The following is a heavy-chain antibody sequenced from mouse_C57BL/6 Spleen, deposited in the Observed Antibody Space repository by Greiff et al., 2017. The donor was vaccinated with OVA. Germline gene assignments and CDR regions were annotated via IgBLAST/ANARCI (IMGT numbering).Heavy chain of an antibody. V-gene: IGHV1-69*01. CDR2: IDPSDSYT. CDR1: GYTFTSYW. J-gene: IGHJ1*03. CDR3: ARGLYGSSDWYFDV. Sequence: QVQLQQPGAELVMPGASVKLSCKASGYTFTSYWMHWVKQRPGQGLEWIGEIDPSDSYTNYNQKFKGKSTLTVDKSSSTAYMQLSSLTSEDSAVYYWARGLYGSSDWYFDVWGTGTTVTVSS. D-gene: IGHD1-1*01.